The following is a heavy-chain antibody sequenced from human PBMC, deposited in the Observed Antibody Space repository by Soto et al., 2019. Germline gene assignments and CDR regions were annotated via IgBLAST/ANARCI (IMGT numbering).Heavy chain of an antibody. CDR1: GFSITTYGVG. CDR3: AHRLTLTSTWNYGAFDF. D-gene: IGHD1-7*01. J-gene: IGHJ3*01. CDR2: TYWDDDN. Sequence: SGPTLVNPTKTLTLTCSLSGFSITTYGVGVGWVRQPPGKALEWLAFTYWDDDNRYNPSLKSRLSTMKDISRNQVVLTMTNMDPADTAIYYCAHRLTLTSTWNYGAFDFWGQGALVTVS. V-gene: IGHV2-5*02.